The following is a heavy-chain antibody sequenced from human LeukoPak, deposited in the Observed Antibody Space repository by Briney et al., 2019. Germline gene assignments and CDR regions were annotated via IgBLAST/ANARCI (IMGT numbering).Heavy chain of an antibody. V-gene: IGHV3-74*01. Sequence: PGGSLRLSCAASGFSFSSFWMHWVRQAPGKGLVWASGIKSDGAGTSYVDSVKGRFTISRDNAKNTLDLQMNSLRAEDTAVYYCARGGYGAYMGWGQGMLVTVSS. D-gene: IGHD4-17*01. CDR2: IKSDGAGT. CDR3: ARGGYGAYMG. CDR1: GFSFSSFW. J-gene: IGHJ4*02.